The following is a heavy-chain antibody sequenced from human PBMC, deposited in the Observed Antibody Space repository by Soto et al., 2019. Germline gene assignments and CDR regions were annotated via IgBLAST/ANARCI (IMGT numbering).Heavy chain of an antibody. CDR2: INSGNGDT. CDR3: TRDPGRSWFDP. V-gene: IGHV1-3*01. Sequence: ASVKVSCKASGYTFTTYTLQWLRQAPGQSLEWMGWINSGNGDTKYSQTFQGRVTITSDTSASTAYMELSSLTSEDTAVYYCTRDPGRSWFDPWGQGTLVTVSS. CDR1: GYTFTTYT. D-gene: IGHD3-10*01. J-gene: IGHJ5*02.